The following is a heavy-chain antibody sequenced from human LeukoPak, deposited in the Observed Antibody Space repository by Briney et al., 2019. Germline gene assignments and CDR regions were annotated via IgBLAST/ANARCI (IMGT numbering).Heavy chain of an antibody. V-gene: IGHV4-4*09. D-gene: IGHD6-19*01. CDR2: IYTSGST. CDR3: ARRRIAVAGNWFDP. J-gene: IGHJ5*02. Sequence: SETLSLTCTVSGGSIGSYYWSWIRQPPGKGLEWIGYIYTSGSTNYNPSLKSRVTISVDTSKNQFSLKLSSVTAADTAVYYCARRRIAVAGNWFDPWGQGTLVTVSS. CDR1: GGSIGSYY.